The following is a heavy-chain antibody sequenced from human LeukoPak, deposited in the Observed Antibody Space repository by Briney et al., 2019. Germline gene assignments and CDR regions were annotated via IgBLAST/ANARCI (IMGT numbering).Heavy chain of an antibody. CDR1: GGSISSSSYY. Sequence: SETLSLTCTVSGGSISSSSYYWGWIRQPPGKGLEWIGSIYYSGSTYYNPSLKSRVTMSVDTSKNQFSLKLSSVTAADTAVYYCARDQEQLLWGYYFDYWGQGTLVTVSS. J-gene: IGHJ4*02. D-gene: IGHD2-2*01. V-gene: IGHV4-39*07. CDR2: IYYSGST. CDR3: ARDQEQLLWGYYFDY.